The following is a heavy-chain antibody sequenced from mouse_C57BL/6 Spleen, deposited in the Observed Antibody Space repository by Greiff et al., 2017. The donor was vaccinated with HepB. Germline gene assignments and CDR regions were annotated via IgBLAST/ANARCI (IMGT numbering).Heavy chain of an antibody. CDR3: ADWGSWFAY. CDR1: GYAFSSSW. Sequence: QVTLKESGPELVKPGASVKISCKASGYAFSSSWMNWVKQRPGKGLEWIGRIYPGDGDTNYNGKFKGKATRTADKSSSTAYMQLSSLTSEDSAVYFCADWGSWFAYWGQGTLVTVSA. V-gene: IGHV1-82*01. D-gene: IGHD4-1*01. CDR2: IYPGDGDT. J-gene: IGHJ3*01.